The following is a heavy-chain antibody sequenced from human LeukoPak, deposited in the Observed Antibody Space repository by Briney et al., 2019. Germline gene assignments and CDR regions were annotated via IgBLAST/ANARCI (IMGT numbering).Heavy chain of an antibody. CDR2: MNPNSGNT. D-gene: IGHD2-2*01. V-gene: IGHV1-8*03. Sequence: ASVKVSCKASGYTFTSYDINWVRQATGQGLEWLGWMNPNSGNTGYAQKFQGRVTITRDTSITTAYIELSNLRSEDTAVYYCARGRPASFDPWGQGTLVTVSS. CDR1: GYTFTSYD. CDR3: ARGRPASFDP. J-gene: IGHJ5*02.